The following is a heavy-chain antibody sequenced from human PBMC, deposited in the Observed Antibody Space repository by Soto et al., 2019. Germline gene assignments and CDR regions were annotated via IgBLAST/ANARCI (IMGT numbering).Heavy chain of an antibody. CDR2: ISSSGSTI. D-gene: IGHD3-10*01. V-gene: IGHV3-48*03. CDR3: ARDRGSPMVRGFDY. Sequence: EVQLVESGGGLVQPGGSLRLSCAASGFTFSSYEMNWVHQAPGKGLEWVSYISSSGSTIYYADSVKGRFTISRDNAKNSLYLQMNSLRAEDTAVYYCARDRGSPMVRGFDYWGQGTLVTVSS. J-gene: IGHJ4*02. CDR1: GFTFSSYE.